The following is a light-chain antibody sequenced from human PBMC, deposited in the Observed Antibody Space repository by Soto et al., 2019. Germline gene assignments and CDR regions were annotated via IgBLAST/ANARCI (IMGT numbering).Light chain of an antibody. CDR3: SSYTSSSNDV. Sequence: QSVLTQPASVSGSPGQSITISCTGTSSDVGGYNYVSWYQQHPGKAPKLMIYEVSNRPSGVSNRFSGSKSGNTASLTISGLQDEDEADYYCSSYTSSSNDVFGTGTKVTVL. CDR2: EVS. CDR1: SSDVGGYNY. J-gene: IGLJ1*01. V-gene: IGLV2-14*01.